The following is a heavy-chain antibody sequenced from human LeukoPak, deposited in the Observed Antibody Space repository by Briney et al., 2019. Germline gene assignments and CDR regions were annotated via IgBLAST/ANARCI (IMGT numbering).Heavy chain of an antibody. CDR3: ARAGFYGGNSGGAFDI. CDR2: ISSSSSYI. D-gene: IGHD4-23*01. CDR1: GFTFSSYE. Sequence: GGSLRLSCAASGFTFSSYEMNWVRQAPGKGLEWVSSISSSSSYIYYADSVKGRFTISRDNAKNSLYLQMNSLRAEDTAVYYCARAGFYGGNSGGAFDIWGQGTMVTVSS. V-gene: IGHV3-21*01. J-gene: IGHJ3*02.